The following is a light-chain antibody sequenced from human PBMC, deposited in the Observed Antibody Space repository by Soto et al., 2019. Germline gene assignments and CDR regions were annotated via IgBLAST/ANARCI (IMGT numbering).Light chain of an antibody. J-gene: IGLJ3*02. V-gene: IGLV7-46*01. CDR2: DTT. CDR1: TGAVTSGHY. CDR3: LLSYSGTNWV. Sequence: QAVVTQEPSLTVSPGGTVTLSCGSSTGAVTSGHYPYWFEQKPGQAPRTLIYDTTNKHSWTPARFSGSLLGGKAALTLAGAQTDDEADYYCLLSYSGTNWVFGGGTKLTVL.